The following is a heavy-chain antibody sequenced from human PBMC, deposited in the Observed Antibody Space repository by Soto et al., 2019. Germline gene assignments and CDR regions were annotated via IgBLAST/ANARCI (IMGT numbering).Heavy chain of an antibody. J-gene: IGHJ6*02. CDR3: ARDRELAYYYYGMDV. D-gene: IGHD3-10*01. CDR1: GYTFTGYY. Sequence: ASVKVSCKASGYTFTGYYMHWVRQAPGQGLEWMGWINPNSGGTNYAQKFQGRVTMTRDTSISTAXXXXXXXXXXXXAVYYCARDRELAYYYYGMDVWGQGTTVTVSS. V-gene: IGHV1-2*02. CDR2: INPNSGGT.